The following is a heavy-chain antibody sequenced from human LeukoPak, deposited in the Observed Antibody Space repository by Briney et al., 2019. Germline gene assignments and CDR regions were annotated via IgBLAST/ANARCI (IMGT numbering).Heavy chain of an antibody. CDR1: GVSISSYY. J-gene: IGHJ4*02. CDR2: IYCSGST. D-gene: IGHD6-19*01. Sequence: SETLSLTCTVSGVSISSYYWSWIRQPPGKGLEWIGYIYCSGSTNYNPSLKSRVTISVDTSKNQFSLKLSSVTAADTAVYYCARVERQSGWYYFDYWGQGTLVAVSS. CDR3: ARVERQSGWYYFDY. V-gene: IGHV4-59*01.